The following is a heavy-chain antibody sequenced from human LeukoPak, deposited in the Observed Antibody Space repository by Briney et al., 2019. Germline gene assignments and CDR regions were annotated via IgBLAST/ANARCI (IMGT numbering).Heavy chain of an antibody. CDR1: GHTSTTYA. CDR2: IIPIFGTA. Sequence: SVKVSCKASGHTSTTYAIHWVRQAPGQGLEWMGGIIPIFGTANYAQKFQGRVTITADESTSTAYMELSSLRSEDTAVYYCARNQHGDYGFDPWGQGTLVTVSS. D-gene: IGHD4-17*01. V-gene: IGHV1-69*13. J-gene: IGHJ5*02. CDR3: ARNQHGDYGFDP.